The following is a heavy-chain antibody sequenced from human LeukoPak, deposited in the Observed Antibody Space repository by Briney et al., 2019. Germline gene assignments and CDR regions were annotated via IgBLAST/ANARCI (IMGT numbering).Heavy chain of an antibody. Sequence: HPGGSLRLSCVASGFTFTNYSMNWVRQAPGKGLEWLSYISSKGAIRYADSVKGRFIISRDNAKHSLFLRMSSLRVDDTATYFCILDFHWDQGTLVAVSS. CDR3: ILDFH. CDR1: GFTFTNYS. V-gene: IGHV3-48*01. D-gene: IGHD3-3*01. CDR2: ISSKGAI. J-gene: IGHJ4*02.